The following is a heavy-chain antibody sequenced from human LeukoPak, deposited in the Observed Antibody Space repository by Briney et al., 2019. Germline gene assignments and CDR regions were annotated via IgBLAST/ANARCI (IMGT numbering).Heavy chain of an antibody. CDR1: GFTFINYG. D-gene: IGHD3-10*01. CDR3: ARNDYGSGSYYGY. Sequence: PGRSLRLSCAASGFTFINYGMHWVRQAPGKGLEWVAVVSYDGRNEYYADSVKGRFTISRDNSKNTLYLQMNSLRAEDTAVYYCARNDYGSGSYYGYWGQGILVTVSS. J-gene: IGHJ4*02. V-gene: IGHV3-30*03. CDR2: VSYDGRNE.